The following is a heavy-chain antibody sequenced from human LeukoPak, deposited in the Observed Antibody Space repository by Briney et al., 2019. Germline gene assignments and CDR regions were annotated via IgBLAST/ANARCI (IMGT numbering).Heavy chain of an antibody. CDR1: GFTFSSYG. J-gene: IGHJ4*02. Sequence: GGSLRLSCAASGFTFSSYGMHWVRQAPGKGLEWVAVIWYDGSNKYYADSVKGRFTISRDNSKNTLYLQMNSLRAEDTAVYYCATHHGMVRGVRWLDYWGQGTLVTVSS. V-gene: IGHV3-33*01. D-gene: IGHD3-10*01. CDR2: IWYDGSNK. CDR3: ATHHGMVRGVRWLDY.